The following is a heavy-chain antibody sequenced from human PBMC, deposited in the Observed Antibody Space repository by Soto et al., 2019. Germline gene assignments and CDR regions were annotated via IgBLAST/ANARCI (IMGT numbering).Heavy chain of an antibody. Sequence: QVQLVESGGGVVQPGASLRLSCAASGFIFSHDGMHWVRQAPGKGLEWVAVISYHGSDIYYADSVKGRFTISRDNAKDMVYLEMNSLRPEDTALYYCAKTTGADIPFDSLGQGTLVNVSS. CDR2: ISYHGSDI. D-gene: IGHD3-9*01. CDR3: AKTTGADIPFDS. V-gene: IGHV3-30*18. J-gene: IGHJ4*02. CDR1: GFIFSHDG.